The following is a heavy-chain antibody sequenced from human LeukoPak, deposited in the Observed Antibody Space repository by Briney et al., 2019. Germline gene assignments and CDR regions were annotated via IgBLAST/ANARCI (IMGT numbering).Heavy chain of an antibody. CDR3: ARDDPCVNGVCYTDFDY. Sequence: GGSLRLSXGASGFTFSDYWMNWVRQAPGKGLVWVAQMNSDGSITRYADSVKGRFTVSRDNAKNTLYLQMNSLRVEDTAVYYCARDDPCVNGVCYTDFDYWGQGTLVTVSS. J-gene: IGHJ4*02. CDR1: GFTFSDYW. V-gene: IGHV3-74*01. CDR2: MNSDGSIT. D-gene: IGHD2-8*01.